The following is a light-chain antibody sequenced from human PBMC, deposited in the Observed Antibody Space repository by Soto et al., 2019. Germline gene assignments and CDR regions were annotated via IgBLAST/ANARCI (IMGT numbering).Light chain of an antibody. V-gene: IGLV2-14*01. CDR2: EVS. Sequence: QSALTQPASVSGSPGQSITISCTGTSSDIGCYNYVSWYQQHPGRAPELMFYEVSNRPSGVSNRFAGSKSGNAASLTISGLQAEDEADYYCSSYTTSRTVVFGGGTKLTVL. CDR1: SSDIGCYNY. CDR3: SSYTTSRTVV. J-gene: IGLJ2*01.